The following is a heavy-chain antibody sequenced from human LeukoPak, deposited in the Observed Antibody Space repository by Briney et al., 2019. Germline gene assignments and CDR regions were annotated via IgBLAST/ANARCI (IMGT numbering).Heavy chain of an antibody. CDR1: GLTFSTYA. J-gene: IGHJ4*02. V-gene: IGHV3-23*01. CDR3: ATNIDGVYY. CDR2: MSTSRSST. D-gene: IGHD2-8*01. Sequence: GGSLRLSCAASGLTFSTYAMNWVRQAPGKGLEWVSSMSTSRSSTYYADSVKGRFTISRDNSKSTLYLQMNSLRAEETAVYYCATNIDGVYYWGQGTLVIVSS.